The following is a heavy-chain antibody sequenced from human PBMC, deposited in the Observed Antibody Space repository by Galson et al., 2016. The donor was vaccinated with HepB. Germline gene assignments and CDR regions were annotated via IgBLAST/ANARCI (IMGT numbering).Heavy chain of an antibody. Sequence: SETLSLTCTVSGDSISGYYWTWIRQPPGKGLEWIGYIYYSGSTNYNPSLKSRVTISVDTSKNQFSLKLSSVTAADTAVYYCARGTQTIGIAPAKKYYYYHMDVWGQGTTVTVSS. CDR3: ARGTQTIGIAPAKKYYYYHMDV. CDR1: GDSISGYY. D-gene: IGHD6-13*01. J-gene: IGHJ6*02. CDR2: IYYSGST. V-gene: IGHV4-59*01.